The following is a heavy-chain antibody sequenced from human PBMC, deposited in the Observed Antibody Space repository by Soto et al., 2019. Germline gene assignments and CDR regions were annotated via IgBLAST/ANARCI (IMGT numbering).Heavy chain of an antibody. D-gene: IGHD2-2*01. CDR1: GYTFTSYD. J-gene: IGHJ6*02. CDR2: MNPNSGNT. CDR3: ARGPDIVLVPAALYYYYGMDV. V-gene: IGHV1-8*01. Sequence: QVQLVQSGAEVKKPGASVKVSCKASGYTFTSYDINWVRQATGQGLEWMGWMNPNSGNTGYAQKFQGRGTMTRSTSISTAYMELSSLRSEDTAVYYCARGPDIVLVPAALYYYYGMDVWGQGTTVTVSS.